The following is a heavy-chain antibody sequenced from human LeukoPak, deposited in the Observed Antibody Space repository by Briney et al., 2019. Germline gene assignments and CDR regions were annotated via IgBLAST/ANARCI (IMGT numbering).Heavy chain of an antibody. CDR1: TSR. CDR2: IGTYGGDT. V-gene: IGHV1-18*01. CDR3: ARDLWNFYDDSGYNRDFDS. D-gene: IGHD3-22*01. Sequence: ASVKVSCKATSRISWVRQAPGQGLEWRGWIGTYGGDTYYAQKFQGRITVTTDTSTRTVYMELRNLRSDDTAVYYCARDLWNFYDDSGYNRDFDSWGQGTLVTVSS. J-gene: IGHJ5*01.